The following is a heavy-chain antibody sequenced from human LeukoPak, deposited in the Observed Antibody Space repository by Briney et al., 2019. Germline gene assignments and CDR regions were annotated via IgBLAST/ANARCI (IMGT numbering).Heavy chain of an antibody. CDR1: GFTFTSYW. CDR3: ARESLSIVGATFGAFDI. CDR2: IKRDGSEK. Sequence: PGGSLRLSCGASGFTFTSYWMSWVRQAPGKGLEWVANIKRDGSEKYYVDSVKGRFTISRDNAGDSLYLQMNSLRAEDTAVYYCARESLSIVGATFGAFDIWGQGTMVTVSS. D-gene: IGHD1-26*01. J-gene: IGHJ3*02. V-gene: IGHV3-7*01.